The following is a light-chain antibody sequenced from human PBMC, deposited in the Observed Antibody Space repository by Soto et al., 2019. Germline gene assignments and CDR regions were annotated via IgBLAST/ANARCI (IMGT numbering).Light chain of an antibody. Sequence: VLTQAPDTLSVSPGERATLSCRASQAINNNVAWYQLKDGQVPRLLIYGATTRAAAVPARFSGGGSGTDFTLTISSLQSEDFADYHCQQYNNWPQTFGQGTKVEIK. CDR1: QAINNN. V-gene: IGKV3-15*01. CDR2: GAT. J-gene: IGKJ1*01. CDR3: QQYNNWPQT.